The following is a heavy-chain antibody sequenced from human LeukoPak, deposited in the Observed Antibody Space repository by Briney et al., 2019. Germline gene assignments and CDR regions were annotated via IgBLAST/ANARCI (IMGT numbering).Heavy chain of an antibody. CDR1: GFTFSSYA. V-gene: IGHV3-33*08. CDR2: IWYDGSNK. CDR3: ARERGNYDILTGYGY. D-gene: IGHD3-9*01. J-gene: IGHJ4*02. Sequence: PGGSLRLSCAASGFTFSSYAMHWVRQAPGKGLEWVAVIWYDGSNKYYADSVKGRFTISRDNSKNTLYLQMNSLRAEDTAVYYCARERGNYDILTGYGYWGQGTLVTVSS.